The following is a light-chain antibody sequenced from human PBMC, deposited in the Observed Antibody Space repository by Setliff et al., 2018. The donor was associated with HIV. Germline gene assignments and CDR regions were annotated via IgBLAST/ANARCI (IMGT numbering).Light chain of an antibody. CDR3: CSHAGSYTWV. CDR1: SSDVGGYNY. V-gene: IGLV2-11*01. Sequence: QSALTQPASVSGSPGQSITISCTGTSSDVGGYNYVSWYQQHPGKAPKVMIYDVSTRPSGVPDRFSGSKSGNTASLTISGLQAEDEADYFCCSHAGSYTWVFGGGTQLTVL. J-gene: IGLJ3*02. CDR2: DVS.